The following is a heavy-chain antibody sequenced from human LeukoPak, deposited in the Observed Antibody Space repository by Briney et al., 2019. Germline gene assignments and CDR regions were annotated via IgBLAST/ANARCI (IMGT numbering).Heavy chain of an antibody. CDR1: GGSISSSY. Sequence: SETLSLTCTVSGGSISSSYLRWIRQAAGKGLECIGRIYASGNTNYNPSLKSRVTMSVDTSKNQISLKLGSVTAADAAMYYCAREGSGWYIDYWGQGTLVTVSS. J-gene: IGHJ4*02. CDR3: AREGSGWYIDY. D-gene: IGHD6-19*01. CDR2: IYASGNT. V-gene: IGHV4-4*07.